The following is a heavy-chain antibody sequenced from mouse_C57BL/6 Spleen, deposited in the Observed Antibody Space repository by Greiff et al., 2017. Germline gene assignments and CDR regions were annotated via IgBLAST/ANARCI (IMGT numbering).Heavy chain of an antibody. D-gene: IGHD4-1*01. J-gene: IGHJ4*01. Sequence: VQGVESGPGLVAPSQSLSITCTVSGFSLTSYAISWVRQPPGKGLEWLGVIWTGGGTNDNSALKSRLSISKDNSKSQVFLKMNSLQTDDTARYYCARELTGHYYAMDYWGQGTSVTVSS. CDR1: GFSLTSYA. CDR3: ARELTGHYYAMDY. CDR2: IWTGGGT. V-gene: IGHV2-9-1*01.